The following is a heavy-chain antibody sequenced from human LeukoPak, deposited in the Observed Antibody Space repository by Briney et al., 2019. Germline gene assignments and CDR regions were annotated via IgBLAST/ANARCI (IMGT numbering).Heavy chain of an antibody. D-gene: IGHD3-16*01. CDR1: GFTVSSNY. CDR3: ARGKEGVDY. J-gene: IGHJ4*02. V-gene: IGHV3-53*01. CDR2: IYGGGNT. Sequence: GGSLRLSCAASGFTVSSNYMNWVRQAPGKGLEWVSVIYGGGNTYYADSVKGRFTISRDNSKNTLYLQMNILRAEDTAVYYCARGKEGVDYWGQGTLVTVSS.